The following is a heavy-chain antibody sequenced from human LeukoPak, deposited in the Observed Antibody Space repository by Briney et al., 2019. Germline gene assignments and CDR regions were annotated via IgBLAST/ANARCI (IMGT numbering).Heavy chain of an antibody. CDR2: IYYSGST. CDR1: GGSISSGDYY. V-gene: IGHV4-30-4*01. Sequence: SETLSLTCTVSGGSISSGDYYWSWIRQPPGKGLEWIGYIYYSGSTYYNPSLKSRVTISVDTSKNQFSLKLSSVTAADTAVYYCARPRYSGYDWWSDAFDIWGKGTMVTVSS. D-gene: IGHD5-12*01. J-gene: IGHJ3*02. CDR3: ARPRYSGYDWWSDAFDI.